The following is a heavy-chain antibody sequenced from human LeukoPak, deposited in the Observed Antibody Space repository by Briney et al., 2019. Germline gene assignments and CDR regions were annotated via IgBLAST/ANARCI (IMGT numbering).Heavy chain of an antibody. CDR2: IYYSGST. J-gene: IGHJ6*03. CDR1: GGSISSYY. D-gene: IGHD3-3*01. Sequence: SETLSLTCTVSGGSISSYYWSWIRQPPGKGLEWIGYIYYSGSTNYNPSLKSRVTISVDTSKNQFSLKLSSVTAADTAVYYCARHGYYDFWSGYEYMDVWGKGTTVTVSS. CDR3: ARHGYYDFWSGYEYMDV. V-gene: IGHV4-59*08.